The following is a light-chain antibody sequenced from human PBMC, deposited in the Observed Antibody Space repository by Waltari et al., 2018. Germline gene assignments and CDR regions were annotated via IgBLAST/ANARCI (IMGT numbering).Light chain of an antibody. V-gene: IGLV2-14*01. J-gene: IGLJ3*02. CDR1: SRDVGGYNY. Sequence: QSALTQPASVSGSPGQSITISCTGTSRDVGGYNYVPWYQQHPGKAPKLMIYEVNNRPSGVSNRFSGSKSGNTAALTISGLQAEDEADYYCSSYTSTTNTKVFGGGTKLTVL. CDR2: EVN. CDR3: SSYTSTTNTKV.